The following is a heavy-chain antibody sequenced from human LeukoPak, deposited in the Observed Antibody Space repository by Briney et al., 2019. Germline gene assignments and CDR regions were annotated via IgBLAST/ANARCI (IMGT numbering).Heavy chain of an antibody. CDR1: GYTLTELS. Sequence: GASVKVSCKVSGYTLTELSMHWVRQAPGKGLEWMGGFDPEDGETVYAQKFQGRVTMTEDTSTDTAYMELSSLRSEDTAAYYCATKTYYYGSGSYSNWFDPWGQGTLVTVSS. CDR3: ATKTYYYGSGSYSNWFDP. CDR2: FDPEDGET. D-gene: IGHD3-10*01. V-gene: IGHV1-24*01. J-gene: IGHJ5*02.